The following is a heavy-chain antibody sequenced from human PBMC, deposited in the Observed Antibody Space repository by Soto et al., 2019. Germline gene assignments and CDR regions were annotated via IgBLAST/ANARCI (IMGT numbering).Heavy chain of an antibody. V-gene: IGHV3-23*01. CDR2: ISGHDGST. Sequence: EVQLLESGGGLVQTGGSLRLSCAASGFTFGTYAMNWVRQTAGKGLEWVSAISGHDGSTYYADSVKGRFTISRDNSKNTLYLQMNSLRAEDTAIYYCARDQVTRRDNGYDLGACWGQGVLVTVSS. D-gene: IGHD3-22*01. J-gene: IGHJ4*02. CDR3: ARDQVTRRDNGYDLGAC. CDR1: GFTFGTYA.